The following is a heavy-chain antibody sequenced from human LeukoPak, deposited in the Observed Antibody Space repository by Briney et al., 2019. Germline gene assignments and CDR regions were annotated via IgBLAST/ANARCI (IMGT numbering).Heavy chain of an antibody. CDR1: GFTFSSYS. CDR2: ISSSSSYI. D-gene: IGHD3-22*01. Sequence: GGSLRLSCAASGFTFSSYSMNWVRQAPGKGLEWVSSISSSSSYIYYADSVKGRFTISRDNAKNSLYLQMNSRRAEDTAVYYCARGPNYYDSSGYYYWGQGTLVTVSS. V-gene: IGHV3-21*01. CDR3: ARGPNYYDSSGYYY. J-gene: IGHJ4*02.